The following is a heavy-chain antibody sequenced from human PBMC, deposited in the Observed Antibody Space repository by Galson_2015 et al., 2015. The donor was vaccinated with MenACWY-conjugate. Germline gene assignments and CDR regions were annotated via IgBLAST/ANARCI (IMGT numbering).Heavy chain of an antibody. CDR3: ARGAGSRWFDP. V-gene: IGHV3-23*01. D-gene: IGHD3-10*01. CDR1: GITFSSYA. J-gene: IGHJ5*02. Sequence: SLRLSCAASGITFSSYAMSWVRQAPGKGLEWVSSISTTGGTTYYADSVKGRFTISRDNSKNTLYLQMNSLRAGGTAVYYCARGAGSRWFDPWGQGTLVIVSS. CDR2: ISTTGGTT.